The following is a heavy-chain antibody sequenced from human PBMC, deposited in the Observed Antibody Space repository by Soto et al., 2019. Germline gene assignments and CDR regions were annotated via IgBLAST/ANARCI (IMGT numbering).Heavy chain of an antibody. Sequence: QVQLVQSGAEVKKPGASVKVSCKASGYTFTGYYMHWVRQAPGQGLEWMGWINPNSGGTNYAQKFQGWVTMTRDTSISTADMELSRLRSDDTAVYYCARGTVRWELLHGIDYWGQGTLVTVSS. CDR3: ARGTVRWELLHGIDY. CDR1: GYTFTGYY. J-gene: IGHJ4*02. CDR2: INPNSGGT. V-gene: IGHV1-2*04. D-gene: IGHD1-26*01.